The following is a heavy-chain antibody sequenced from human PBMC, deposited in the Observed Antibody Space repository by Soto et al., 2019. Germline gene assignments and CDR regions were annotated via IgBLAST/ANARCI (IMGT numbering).Heavy chain of an antibody. D-gene: IGHD2-15*01. CDR2: INPNGGST. CDR3: ARDFLAANY. V-gene: IGHV1-46*01. J-gene: IGHJ4*02. Sequence: VQLVQSGAEVKKPGASVKLSCKASGYTFTSSYVHWVRQAPGQGLEWVAIINPNGGSTNYAQEFQGRVTVTRDTSTSTVFMELSSLHSDDTAVYYCARDFLAANYWGQGTLVTVSS. CDR1: GYTFTSSY.